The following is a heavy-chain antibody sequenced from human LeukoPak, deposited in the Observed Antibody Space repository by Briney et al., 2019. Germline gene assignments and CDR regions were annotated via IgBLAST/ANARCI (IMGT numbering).Heavy chain of an antibody. D-gene: IGHD6-6*01. CDR1: GYTFTGYY. CDR2: INPNSGGT. V-gene: IGHV1-2*02. Sequence: ASVKVSCEASGYTFTGYYMHWVRQAPGQGLEWMGWINPNSGGTNYAQKFQGRVTMTRDTSISTAYMELSRLRSDDTAVYYCARDSDYSSSSTDYWGQGTLVTVSS. CDR3: ARDSDYSSSSTDY. J-gene: IGHJ4*02.